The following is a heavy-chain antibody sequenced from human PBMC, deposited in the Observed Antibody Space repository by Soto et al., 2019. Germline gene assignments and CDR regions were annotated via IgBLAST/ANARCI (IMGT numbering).Heavy chain of an antibody. D-gene: IGHD3-10*01. J-gene: IGHJ5*02. CDR3: ARGVHYGSGVGVLFDP. Sequence: QVQLVQSGAEVKKPGSSVNVSCKASGGTFSSYAISWVRQAPGQGLDWMGGIIPIFGTANYAQKFQGRVTVTADESTSTAYMELSSLRSEDTAVYYCARGVHYGSGVGVLFDPWGQGTLVTVSS. V-gene: IGHV1-69*01. CDR1: GGTFSSYA. CDR2: IIPIFGTA.